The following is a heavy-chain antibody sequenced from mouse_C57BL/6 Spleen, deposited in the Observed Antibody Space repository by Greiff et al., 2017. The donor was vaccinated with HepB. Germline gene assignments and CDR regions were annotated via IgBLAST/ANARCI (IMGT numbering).Heavy chain of an antibody. V-gene: IGHV5-9*01. CDR3: ARQGDYDRFAY. CDR2: ISGGGGNT. J-gene: IGHJ3*01. Sequence: EVKLVESGGGLVKPGGSLKLSCAASGFTFSSYTMSWVRQTPEKRLEWVATISGGGGNTYYPDSVKGRFTISRDNAKNTLYLQMSSLRSEVTALYYCARQGDYDRFAYWGQGTLVTVSA. CDR1: GFTFSSYT. D-gene: IGHD2-4*01.